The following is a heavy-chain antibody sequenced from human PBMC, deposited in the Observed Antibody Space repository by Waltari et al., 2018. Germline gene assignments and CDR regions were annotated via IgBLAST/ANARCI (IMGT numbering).Heavy chain of an antibody. Sequence: EVQLLESGGGLVQPGGSLRLSCAASGFTFTSYAINWVRQAPGKGLEWVSGIGGSGSSTYYADSVKGRFTISRDNSKNMVYLQMNSLRDEDTAVYYCAKDMKMTTVTTLDYWGQGTLVSVSS. V-gene: IGHV3-23*01. CDR3: AKDMKMTTVTTLDY. D-gene: IGHD4-17*01. J-gene: IGHJ4*02. CDR2: IGGSGSST. CDR1: GFTFTSYA.